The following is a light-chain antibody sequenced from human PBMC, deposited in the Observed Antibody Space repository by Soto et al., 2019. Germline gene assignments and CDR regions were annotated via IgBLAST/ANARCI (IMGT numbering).Light chain of an antibody. CDR3: CSSAPESTYV. CDR1: SYGVGAYNS. J-gene: IGLJ1*01. V-gene: IGLV2-23*01. Sequence: QSVLAQPASVSGAPGQSSSVPCTGTSYGVGAYNSVSWYQPLPHKAPQVILYKGTQRPSGVSSRFSGSTSGNAASLTISGLQADDEADYFCCSSAPESTYVFGTGTKVTVL. CDR2: KGT.